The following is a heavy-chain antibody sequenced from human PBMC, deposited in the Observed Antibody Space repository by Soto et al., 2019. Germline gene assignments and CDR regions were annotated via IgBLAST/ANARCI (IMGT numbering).Heavy chain of an antibody. D-gene: IGHD3-22*01. Sequence: SETLSLTCAVCCGSFIGYYWSCIRKPPGKGLEWIGEINHSGSTNYNPSLKSRVTISVDRSKNQFSLKLSSVTAADTAVYYFSRGASPCWYDSRRFGFDYCGQGTLVTVYS. CDR1: CGSFIGYY. CDR3: SRGASPCWYDSRRFGFDY. CDR2: INHSGST. J-gene: IGHJ4*02. V-gene: IGHV4-34*01.